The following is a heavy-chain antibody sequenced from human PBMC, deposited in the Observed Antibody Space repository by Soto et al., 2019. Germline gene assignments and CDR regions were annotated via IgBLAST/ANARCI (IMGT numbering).Heavy chain of an antibody. J-gene: IGHJ4*02. D-gene: IGHD1-1*01. CDR2: IYYSGST. CDR1: GGSISSSGYY. CDR3: ARGMRCLQPPFDY. Sequence: PSETLSLTCTVSGGSISSSGYYWSWIRQPPGKGLEWIVYIYYSGSTYYNPSLTSRVTISVDTSNNQFSLKLSSVTAADPAVYYCARGMRCLQPPFDYWGQGTLVTVSS. V-gene: IGHV4-30-4*01.